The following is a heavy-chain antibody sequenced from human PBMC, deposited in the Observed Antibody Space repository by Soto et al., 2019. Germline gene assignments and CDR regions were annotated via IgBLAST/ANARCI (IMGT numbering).Heavy chain of an antibody. J-gene: IGHJ4*02. V-gene: IGHV1-69*06. CDR1: GGTFSSYA. Sequence: SVKVSCKASGGTFSSYAISWVRQAPGQGLEWMGGIIPIFGTANYAQKFQGRVTITADKSTSTAYMELSSLRSEDTAVYYCAREGLDYGEPDYWGQGALVTVSS. D-gene: IGHD4-17*01. CDR3: AREGLDYGEPDY. CDR2: IIPIFGTA.